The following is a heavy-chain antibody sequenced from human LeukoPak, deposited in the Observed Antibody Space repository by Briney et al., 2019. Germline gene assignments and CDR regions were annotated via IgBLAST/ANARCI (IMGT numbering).Heavy chain of an antibody. CDR3: AKDRPLDY. J-gene: IGHJ4*02. Sequence: GGSLRLSCAASGFTFSSFGMHWVRQAPGKGLECVAVISYDGSNKYYADSVKGRFTISRDNSKNTLYLQMNSLRAEDTAVCYCAKDRPLDYWGQGTLVTVSS. V-gene: IGHV3-30*18. CDR2: ISYDGSNK. CDR1: GFTFSSFG.